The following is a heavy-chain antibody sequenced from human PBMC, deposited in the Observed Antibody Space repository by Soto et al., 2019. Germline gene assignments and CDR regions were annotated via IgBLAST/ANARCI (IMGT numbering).Heavy chain of an antibody. V-gene: IGHV3-74*01. D-gene: IGHD5-18*01. CDR3: ARLDTAMVNVYFQH. CDR1: GFTFSSYW. CDR2: INSDGSST. J-gene: IGHJ1*01. Sequence: GGSLRLSCAASGFTFSSYWMHWVRQAPGKGLVWVSRINSDGSSTSYADSVKGRFTISRDNAKNTLYLQMNSLRAEDTAVYYCARLDTAMVNVYFQHWGQGTLVTVSS.